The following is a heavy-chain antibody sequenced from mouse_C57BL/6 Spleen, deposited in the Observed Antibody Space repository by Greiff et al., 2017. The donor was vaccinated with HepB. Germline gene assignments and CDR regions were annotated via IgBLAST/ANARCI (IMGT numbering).Heavy chain of an antibody. V-gene: IGHV1-50*01. Sequence: VQLQQPGAELVKPGASVKLSCKASGYTFTSYWMQWVKQRPGQGLEWIGEIDPSDSYTNYNQKFKGKATLNVDTSSSTAYMQLSSLTSEDSAVYYCASVYGKYAMDYWGQGTSVTVSS. CDR3: ASVYGKYAMDY. D-gene: IGHD2-1*01. CDR2: IDPSDSYT. CDR1: GYTFTSYW. J-gene: IGHJ4*01.